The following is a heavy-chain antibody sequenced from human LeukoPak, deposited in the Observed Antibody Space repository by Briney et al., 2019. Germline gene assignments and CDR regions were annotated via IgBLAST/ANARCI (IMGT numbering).Heavy chain of an antibody. CDR2: IISSGSAI. D-gene: IGHD6-13*01. Sequence: PGGSLRLSCAASGFTFSSYEMNSVRQAPGKGLEWVSYIISSGSAIYYADSVKGRFTISRDNAENSLYLQMNSLRADDTAVYYCARDAGYSSSWFYALDIWGQGTMVTVSS. CDR1: GFTFSSYE. CDR3: ARDAGYSSSWFYALDI. J-gene: IGHJ3*02. V-gene: IGHV3-48*03.